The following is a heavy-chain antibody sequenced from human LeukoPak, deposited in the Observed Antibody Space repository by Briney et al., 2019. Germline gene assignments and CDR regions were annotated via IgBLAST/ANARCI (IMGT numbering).Heavy chain of an antibody. CDR2: KNQWEREK. Sequence: GGSLRLSCEVSGFTFRNYWMDWVRQAPGRGLEWVANKNQWEREKNFVDSGKGRFTISRDNSKNTLYLQMSSLRAEDTAVYYCARDPCCSSTSCHPGKNWFDPWGQGTLVTVSS. CDR1: GFTFRNYW. J-gene: IGHJ5*02. D-gene: IGHD2-2*01. V-gene: IGHV3-7*01. CDR3: ARDPCCSSTSCHPGKNWFDP.